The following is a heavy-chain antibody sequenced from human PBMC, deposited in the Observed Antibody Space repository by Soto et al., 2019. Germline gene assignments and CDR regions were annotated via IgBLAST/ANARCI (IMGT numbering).Heavy chain of an antibody. D-gene: IGHD2-21*02. Sequence: GGSLRLSCAAAGFTFTDYDMSWIRQAPGKGLEWVSYISSSGSTIYYADSVKGRFTISRDNAKNSLYLQMNSLRAEDTAVYYCARVLVFYGGFDPWGQGTLVTVSS. CDR2: ISSSGSTI. V-gene: IGHV3-11*01. CDR3: ARVLVFYGGFDP. J-gene: IGHJ5*02. CDR1: GFTFTDYD.